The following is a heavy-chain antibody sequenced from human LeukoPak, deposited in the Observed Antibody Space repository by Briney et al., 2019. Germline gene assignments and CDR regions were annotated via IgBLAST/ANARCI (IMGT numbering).Heavy chain of an antibody. D-gene: IGHD2-15*01. Sequence: GASVKVSCKASGYTFTNYAITRVRQAPGQGLEWMGWINIYYGNTKYTQRLQGRVTMTTDTSTSTAYMELRSLRSDDTAVYYCARTWDIVVVPEGPVGYWGQGTLVTVSS. CDR3: ARTWDIVVVPEGPVGY. V-gene: IGHV1-18*01. CDR1: GYTFTNYA. J-gene: IGHJ4*02. CDR2: INIYYGNT.